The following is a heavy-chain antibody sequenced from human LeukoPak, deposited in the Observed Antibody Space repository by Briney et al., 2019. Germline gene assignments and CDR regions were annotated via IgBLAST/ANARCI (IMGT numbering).Heavy chain of an antibody. D-gene: IGHD1-14*01. V-gene: IGHV3-53*01. Sequence: PGWSVTLSRAACVFTVLTNDMTWVGQAPGKGLEWVSVLYSDGNTKYAASVQGRFTISRDNSKNTLYLEMNSLSPHDPAVYYCARGVEPLAANTLAYWGQETLVTVSS. J-gene: IGHJ4*02. CDR2: LYSDGNT. CDR1: VFTVLTND. CDR3: ARGVEPLAANTLAY.